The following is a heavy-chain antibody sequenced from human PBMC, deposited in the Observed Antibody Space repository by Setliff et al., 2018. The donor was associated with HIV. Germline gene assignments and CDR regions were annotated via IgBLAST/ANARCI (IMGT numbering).Heavy chain of an antibody. CDR2: INTRGNT. V-gene: IGHV4-4*07. Sequence: SETLSLTCSVSGDSISNYFWTWIRQPAGKGLEWIGRINTRGNTNYNPSLKSRVTMSIDTSKNQFSLNLASVTAADTAIYYCALLYPYSGYLGYWGQGTLVTVSS. D-gene: IGHD1-26*01. CDR1: GDSISNYF. J-gene: IGHJ4*02. CDR3: ALLYPYSGYLGY.